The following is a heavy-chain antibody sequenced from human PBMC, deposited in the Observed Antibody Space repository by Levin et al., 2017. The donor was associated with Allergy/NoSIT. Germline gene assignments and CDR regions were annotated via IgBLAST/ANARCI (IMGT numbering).Heavy chain of an antibody. D-gene: IGHD3-10*01. V-gene: IGHV4-34*01. CDR1: GGSFSGYY. CDR2: INHSGST. Sequence: SQTLSLTCAVYGGSFSGYYWSWIRQPPGKGLEWIGEINHSGSTNYNPSLKSRVTISVDTSKNQFSLKLSSVTAADTAVYYCASPGLNSGSHVAYFDYWGQGTLVTVSS. J-gene: IGHJ4*02. CDR3: ASPGLNSGSHVAYFDY.